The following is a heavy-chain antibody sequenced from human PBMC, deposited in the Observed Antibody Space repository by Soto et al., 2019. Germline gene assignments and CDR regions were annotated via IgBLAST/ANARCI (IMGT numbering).Heavy chain of an antibody. CDR1: GFLFRTST. J-gene: IGHJ4*01. D-gene: IGHD3-22*01. CDR2: ISSRGTDI. CDR3: ATGDSRSLLDY. Sequence: SLRRSCEACGFLFRTSTLNWVRRAPGKGLGWVAEISSRGTDIYYADSVKGRFTISRDNSKNTLYLLLDRVKSDDTAVYYCATGDSRSLLDYWGQGTLVTVSS. V-gene: IGHV3-30*14.